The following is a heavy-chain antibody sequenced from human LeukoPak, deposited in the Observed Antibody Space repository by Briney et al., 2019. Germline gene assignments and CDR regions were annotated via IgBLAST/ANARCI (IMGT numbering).Heavy chain of an antibody. CDR3: ARDRLPYCSGGSCSLGY. Sequence: ASVKVSCKASGYTFTSYGISWVRQAPGQGLEWMGWISAYNGNTNYAQKLQGRVTMTTDTSTSTAYMEPRSLRSDDTAVYYCARDRLPYCSGGSCSLGYWGQGTLVTVSS. CDR1: GYTFTSYG. D-gene: IGHD2-15*01. V-gene: IGHV1-18*01. CDR2: ISAYNGNT. J-gene: IGHJ4*02.